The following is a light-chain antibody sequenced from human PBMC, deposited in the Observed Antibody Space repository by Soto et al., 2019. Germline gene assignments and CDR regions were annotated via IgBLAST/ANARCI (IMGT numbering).Light chain of an antibody. CDR1: SSDVGTYNY. CDR2: DVS. J-gene: IGLJ2*01. V-gene: IGLV2-11*01. CDR3: CSYAGSYVV. Sequence: QSALTQPPSASGSPGQSVTISCTGTSSDVGTYNYVSWYQQHPGKAPKLMIYDVSKRPSGVPDRFSGSKSGNTASLTISGLQAEDEADYYCCSYAGSYVVFGGGTKLTVL.